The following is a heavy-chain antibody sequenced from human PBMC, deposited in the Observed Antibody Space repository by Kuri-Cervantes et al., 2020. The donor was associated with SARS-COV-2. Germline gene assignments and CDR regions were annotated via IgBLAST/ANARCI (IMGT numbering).Heavy chain of an antibody. D-gene: IGHD4-17*01. V-gene: IGHV5-51*01. J-gene: IGHJ6*02. CDR1: GYSFTSYW. CDR3: ARQSRGATATVTTDYYYYGMDV. CDR2: IYPGDSDT. Sequence: GESLKISCKGSGYSFTSYWIGWVRQMPGKGLEWMGIIYPGDSDTRYSPSFQGQVTISADKSISTAYLQWSSLKASDTAMYYCARQSRGATATVTTDYYYYGMDVWGQGTTVIVSS.